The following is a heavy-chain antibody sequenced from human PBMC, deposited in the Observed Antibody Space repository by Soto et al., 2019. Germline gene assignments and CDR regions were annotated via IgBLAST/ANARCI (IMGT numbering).Heavy chain of an antibody. V-gene: IGHV4-61*01. J-gene: IGHJ4*02. CDR3: ARGREYSSYY. D-gene: IGHD6-6*01. CDR1: GGSVSSGSYY. Sequence: QVQLQESSSGLVKPSETLSLTCTVSGGSVSSGSYYWSWIRQPPGKGLEWIGYIYYSGSTNYNPSLKSRVTISVDTSKNQFSLKLSSVTAAVTAVYYCARGREYSSYYWGQGTLVTVSS. CDR2: IYYSGST.